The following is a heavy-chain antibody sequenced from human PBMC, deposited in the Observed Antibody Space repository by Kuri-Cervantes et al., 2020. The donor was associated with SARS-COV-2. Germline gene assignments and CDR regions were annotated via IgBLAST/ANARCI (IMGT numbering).Heavy chain of an antibody. J-gene: IGHJ5*02. CDR3: ARGVGCSSTSCYTGTFDP. V-gene: IGHV3-74*01. CDR2: INSDGSST. D-gene: IGHD2-2*02. CDR1: GFTFSSYW. Sequence: GGSLRLSCAASGFTFSSYWMHWVRQAPGKGLVWVSRINSDGSSTSYADSVKGRFTISSDNAKNTLYLQMNSLRAEDTAVYYCARGVGCSSTSCYTGTFDPWGQGTRVTVSS.